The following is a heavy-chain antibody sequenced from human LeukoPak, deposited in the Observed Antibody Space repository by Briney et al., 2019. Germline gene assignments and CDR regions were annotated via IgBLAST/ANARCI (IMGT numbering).Heavy chain of an antibody. V-gene: IGHV3-74*03. Sequence: GSLRLSCAASGFSFSRHWMHWVRQAPGKGLVGVSRINGGGSNTTYADSVKGRFTTSRDNAKNTLYLQMNRLRDEDTAVYYCARVFDDKNSSSWFGVFDYWGQGTLVTVSS. CDR1: GFSFSRHW. CDR2: INGGGSNT. J-gene: IGHJ4*02. D-gene: IGHD6-13*01. CDR3: ARVFDDKNSSSWFGVFDY.